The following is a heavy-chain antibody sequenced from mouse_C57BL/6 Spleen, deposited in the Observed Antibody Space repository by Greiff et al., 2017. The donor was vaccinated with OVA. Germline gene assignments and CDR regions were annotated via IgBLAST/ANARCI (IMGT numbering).Heavy chain of an antibody. D-gene: IGHD1-1*01. CDR2: FYPGSGSK. CDR1: GSPFTSSW. Sequence: QVHLQHPGAELVRPGASGKLSCKAPGSPFTSSWKTWVKQGPGQGLEWIGDFYPGSGSKNYNVKFKSKATLTVDTSSSTAYMQRSSLTSEDSAVYYCARRGLRGYFDVWGTGTTVTVSS. J-gene: IGHJ1*03. CDR3: ARRGLRGYFDV. V-gene: IGHV1-55*01.